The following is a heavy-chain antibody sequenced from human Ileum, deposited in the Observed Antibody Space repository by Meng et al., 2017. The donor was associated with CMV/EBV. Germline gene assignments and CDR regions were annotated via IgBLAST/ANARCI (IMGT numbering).Heavy chain of an antibody. J-gene: IGHJ5*02. V-gene: IGHV3-48*03. Sequence: GESLKISCAASGFTFSSYEMNWVRQAPGKGLEWVSYISATGNTVHYVDSVKGRFTISRDNAKNSLYLQMNSLRAEDTTVYYCARLTFYYGSSGPRGWFDPWGQGTLVTVSS. D-gene: IGHD3-22*01. CDR2: ISATGNTV. CDR3: ARLTFYYGSSGPRGWFDP. CDR1: GFTFSSYE.